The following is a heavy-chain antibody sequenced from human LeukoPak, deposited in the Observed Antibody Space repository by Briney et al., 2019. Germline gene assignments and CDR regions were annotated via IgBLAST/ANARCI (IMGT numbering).Heavy chain of an antibody. D-gene: IGHD5-18*01. CDR2: INHSGST. V-gene: IGHV4-34*01. CDR3: ARDRRSMVKGDYFDY. J-gene: IGHJ4*02. Sequence: AGGSLRLSCAASRFTFRNYAMTWVRQPPGKGLEWIGEINHSGSTNYNPSLKSRVTISVDTSKNQFSLKLSSVTAADTAVYYCARDRRSMVKGDYFDYWGQGTLVTVSS. CDR1: RFTFRNYA.